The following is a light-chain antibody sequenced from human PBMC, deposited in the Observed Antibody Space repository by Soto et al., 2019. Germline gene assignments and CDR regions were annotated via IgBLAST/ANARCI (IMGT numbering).Light chain of an antibody. Sequence: ENVLKKSPGTLSLSPGDRATVVFSARQSLTNPYIAWYQQKPGQAPRLLIYGASSRATGIPDRFSGSGSGTDFTLTISRLEPEDFAVYYCQQYGSSGTFGQGTKVDI. CDR2: GAS. CDR3: QQYGSSGT. J-gene: IGKJ1*01. CDR1: QSLTNPY. V-gene: IGKV3-20*01.